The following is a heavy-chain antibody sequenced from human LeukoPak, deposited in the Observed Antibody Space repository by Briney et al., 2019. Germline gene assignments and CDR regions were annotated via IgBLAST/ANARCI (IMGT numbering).Heavy chain of an antibody. CDR2: ISYDGSNK. V-gene: IGHV3-30-3*01. D-gene: IGHD6-19*01. J-gene: IGHJ4*02. CDR3: ARENSSGWYSAFDY. CDR1: GFTFSSYA. Sequence: GGSLRLSCAASGFTFSSYAMHWVRQAPGKGLEWVAVISYDGSNKYYADSVRGRFTISRDNSKNTLYLQMNSLRAEDTAVYYCARENSSGWYSAFDYWGQGTLVTVSS.